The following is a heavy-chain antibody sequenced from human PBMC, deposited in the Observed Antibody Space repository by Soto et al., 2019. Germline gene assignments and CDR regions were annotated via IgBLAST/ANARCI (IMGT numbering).Heavy chain of an antibody. Sequence: QVQLVESGGGVVQPGRSLRLSCAASGFTFSSYGMHWVRQAPGKGLEWVAVISYDGSNKYYADSVKGRFTISRDNSKNTLYLQMNSLRAEDTAVYYCAKDRGWLTSAFDYWGQGTLVTVSS. V-gene: IGHV3-30*18. CDR3: AKDRGWLTSAFDY. J-gene: IGHJ4*02. CDR2: ISYDGSNK. CDR1: GFTFSSYG. D-gene: IGHD5-12*01.